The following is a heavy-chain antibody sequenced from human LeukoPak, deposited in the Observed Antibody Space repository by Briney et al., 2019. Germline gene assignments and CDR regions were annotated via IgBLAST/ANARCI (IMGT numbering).Heavy chain of an antibody. V-gene: IGHV3-73*01. CDR2: IRNKANNYAT. J-gene: IGHJ3*02. CDR1: GFTFSGSP. CDR3: TRVWDNSGWYEGAFDI. Sequence: GGSLRLSWAASGFTFSGSPMHWVRQASGKGLEWVGRIRNKANNYATAYAASLRGRFTISRDDSAYTAYLQMSSLKTDDTAVYYCTRVWDNSGWYEGAFDIWGQGTMVTVSS. D-gene: IGHD6-19*01.